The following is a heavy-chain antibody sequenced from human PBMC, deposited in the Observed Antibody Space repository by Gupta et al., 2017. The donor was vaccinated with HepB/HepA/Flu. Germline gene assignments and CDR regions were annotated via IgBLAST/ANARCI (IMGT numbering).Heavy chain of an antibody. Sequence: EVQLLESGGDLFQPGGSLRLSCAASGFTFSSYSMAWVRQAPGKGLEWVSIISGGGSIKHYGDSVKGRFTISRDNSKNTLYLQMNSLRVEDTGEYYCAKHVAVGIDSFDDWGQGTLVSVSS. CDR1: GFTFSSYS. CDR2: ISGGGSIK. V-gene: IGHV3-23*01. J-gene: IGHJ4*02. D-gene: IGHD6-13*01. CDR3: AKHVAVGIDSFDD.